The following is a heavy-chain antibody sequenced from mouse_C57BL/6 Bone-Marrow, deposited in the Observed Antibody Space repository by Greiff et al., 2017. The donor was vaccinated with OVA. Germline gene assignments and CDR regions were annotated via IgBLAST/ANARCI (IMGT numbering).Heavy chain of an antibody. D-gene: IGHD1-1*01. V-gene: IGHV7-3*01. CDR1: GFTFTDYY. J-gene: IGHJ2*01. CDR2: IRNKANGYTT. Sequence: EVQRVESGGGLVQPGGSLSLSCAASGFTFTDYYMSWVRQPPGKALEWLGFIRNKANGYTTEYSASVKGRVTISRDNSQSILYLQMNALRAEDSATYYSARSPTVVAPAYFDYWGQGTTLTVSS. CDR3: ARSPTVVAPAYFDY.